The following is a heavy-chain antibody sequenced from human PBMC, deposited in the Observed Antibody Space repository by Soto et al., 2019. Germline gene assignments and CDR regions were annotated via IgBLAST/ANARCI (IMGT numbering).Heavy chain of an antibody. J-gene: IGHJ4*02. CDR1: GASITYGGYS. Sequence: SETLSLTCTVSGASITYGGYSWSWIRQTPGKGLEWIGYINHLETTFYNPSFESRLSLSIDRAKNQFSLNLNSMSAADRAVYFCARGGGSDSFDYWGQGSLVTVSA. CDR3: ARGGGSDSFDY. V-gene: IGHV4-30-2*01. D-gene: IGHD1-26*01. CDR2: INHLETT.